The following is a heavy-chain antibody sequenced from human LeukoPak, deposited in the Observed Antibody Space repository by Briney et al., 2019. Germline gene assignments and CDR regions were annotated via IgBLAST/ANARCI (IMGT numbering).Heavy chain of an antibody. CDR2: ICHSGST. Sequence: PSETLFLTCAVSGYSISSGYYWGWLRQPPGKGLEWIGNICHSGSTYYNPSLKSRDTISVDTSKNQFSLKLSSVTAADTAVYYCARFPYSSSWYGDYWGQGTLVTVSS. D-gene: IGHD6-13*01. J-gene: IGHJ4*02. CDR3: ARFPYSSSWYGDY. V-gene: IGHV4-38-2*01. CDR1: GYSISSGYY.